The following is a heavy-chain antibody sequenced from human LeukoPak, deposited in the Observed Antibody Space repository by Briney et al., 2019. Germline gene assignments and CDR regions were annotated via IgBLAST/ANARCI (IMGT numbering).Heavy chain of an antibody. CDR1: GFTFSSYE. CDR2: ISSSGSTI. D-gene: IGHD1-26*01. V-gene: IGHV3-48*03. J-gene: IGHJ3*02. Sequence: GGSLRLSCAASGFTFSSYEMNWVRQAPGKGLEWVSYISSSGSTIYYADSVKGRFTISRDNAKNSLYLQMNSLRAEDTAVYYCARVTISGSHPDAFDIWGQGTMVTVSS. CDR3: ARVTISGSHPDAFDI.